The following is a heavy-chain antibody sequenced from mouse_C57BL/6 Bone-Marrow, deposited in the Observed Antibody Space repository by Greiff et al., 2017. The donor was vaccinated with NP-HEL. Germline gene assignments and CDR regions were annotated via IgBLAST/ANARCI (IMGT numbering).Heavy chain of an antibody. V-gene: IGHV14-3*01. D-gene: IGHD1-1*01. CDR3: ARSGVTRVVAYYAMDY. J-gene: IGHJ4*01. CDR1: GFNIKNTY. Sequence: EVQLQQSVAELVRPGASVKLSCTASGFNIKNTYMHWVKQRPEQGLEWIGRIDPANGNTKYATKFQGKATMTVDTSSNTASLQLSSLTSEDTAIYDCARSGVTRVVAYYAMDYWGQGTSVTVSS. CDR2: IDPANGNT.